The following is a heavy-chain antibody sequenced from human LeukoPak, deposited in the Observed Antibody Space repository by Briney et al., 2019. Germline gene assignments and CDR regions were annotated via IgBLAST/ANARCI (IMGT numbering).Heavy chain of an antibody. J-gene: IGHJ4*02. CDR2: ISDNGGGR. Sequence: GGSLRLSCGASGFIFRNYAMSWVRQAPGEGLEWVSGISDNGGGRYYADSVKGRFTISRDNSKNMLYLQMNSLRAEDTAVYYCAKPTYNSGWGVDYWGQGTLVTVSS. V-gene: IGHV3-23*01. CDR3: AKPTYNSGWGVDY. CDR1: GFIFRNYA. D-gene: IGHD6-19*01.